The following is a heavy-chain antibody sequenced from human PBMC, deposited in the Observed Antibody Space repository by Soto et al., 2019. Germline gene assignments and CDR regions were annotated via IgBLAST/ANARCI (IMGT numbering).Heavy chain of an antibody. CDR1: GFTFSSYA. D-gene: IGHD5-12*01. V-gene: IGHV3-23*01. Sequence: EVQLLESGGGLVQPGGSLRLSCAASGFTFSSYAMSWVRLAPGKGLEWFSSIGGSGGTYYADSVKGRFTISRDNSKHMLYLHLNSLRAEDTAMYYFAKGQVWIYDYDSWGSGTLVSLSS. CDR2: IGGSGGT. J-gene: IGHJ4*02. CDR3: AKGQVWIYDYDS.